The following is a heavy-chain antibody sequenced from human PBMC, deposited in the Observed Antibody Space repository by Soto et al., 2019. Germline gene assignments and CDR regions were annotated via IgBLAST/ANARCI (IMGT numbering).Heavy chain of an antibody. Sequence: EVQLVESGGGLVQPGRSLRLSCAASGFTFDDYAMHWVRQAPGKGLEWVSGISWNSGSIGYADSVKGRFTISRDNAXXSLYLQMNSLRAEDTALYYCAKDRDYGGNECVFDYWGQGTLVTVSS. J-gene: IGHJ4*02. CDR1: GFTFDDYA. V-gene: IGHV3-9*01. CDR3: AKDRDYGGNECVFDY. D-gene: IGHD4-17*01. CDR2: ISWNSGSI.